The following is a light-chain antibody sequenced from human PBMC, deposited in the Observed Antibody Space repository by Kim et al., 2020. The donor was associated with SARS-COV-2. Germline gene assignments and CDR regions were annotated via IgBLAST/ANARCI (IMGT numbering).Light chain of an antibody. Sequence: LSPGERATLSCWARQSFVMFFAWYQQTPGLPPSLHIYGARNRPTGIPARFSCSGSGTDFTLTSSRLEPEDSAVYYCQQRTDWPITFGQGTRLEIK. V-gene: IGKV3-11*01. CDR3: QQRTDWPIT. CDR1: QSFVMF. J-gene: IGKJ5*01. CDR2: GAR.